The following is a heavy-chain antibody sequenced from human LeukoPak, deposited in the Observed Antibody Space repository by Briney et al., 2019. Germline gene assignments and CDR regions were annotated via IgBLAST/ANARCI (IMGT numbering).Heavy chain of an antibody. Sequence: SETLSLTCTVSSGSISSYCWSWIRQPPGKGLEWIGYIYHSGSTYYNPSLKSRVTISVDRSKNQFSLKLSSVTAADTAVYYCARVASSRPAFWGQGTMVTVSS. CDR3: ARVASSRPAF. J-gene: IGHJ3*01. D-gene: IGHD6-13*01. V-gene: IGHV4-59*12. CDR2: IYHSGST. CDR1: SGSISSYC.